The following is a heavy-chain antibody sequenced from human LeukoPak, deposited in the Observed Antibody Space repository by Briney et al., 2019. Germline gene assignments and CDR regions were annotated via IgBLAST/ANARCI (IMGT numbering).Heavy chain of an antibody. CDR1: GYTFTSYG. J-gene: IGHJ2*01. D-gene: IGHD3-3*01. CDR2: ISAYNCYT. V-gene: IGHV1-18*03. Sequence: ASVTVSCKASGYTFTSYGISWVRQAPGQGVEGVGWISAYNCYTTYAQKLQGRVTMTTDTSTSTAYIEQRSLRSDDMAVYYCARDGCPTYYYFWSGYYLGYFDLWGRGTLVTVSS. CDR3: ARDGCPTYYYFWSGYYLGYFDL.